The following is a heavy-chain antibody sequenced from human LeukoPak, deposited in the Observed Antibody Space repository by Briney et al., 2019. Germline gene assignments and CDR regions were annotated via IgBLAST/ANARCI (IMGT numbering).Heavy chain of an antibody. CDR1: GDSVSSNSAA. Sequence: SQTLSLTCAISGDSVSSNSAAWNWIRQSPSRGLEWLGRTYYRSKWYNDYAVSVKSRITINPDTSKNQFSLQLNSVTPEDTAVYYCARAGTDSGSYWVYYYYMDVWGKGTTVTVSS. CDR2: TYYRSKWYN. V-gene: IGHV6-1*01. CDR3: ARAGTDSGSYWVYYYYMDV. J-gene: IGHJ6*03. D-gene: IGHD1-26*01.